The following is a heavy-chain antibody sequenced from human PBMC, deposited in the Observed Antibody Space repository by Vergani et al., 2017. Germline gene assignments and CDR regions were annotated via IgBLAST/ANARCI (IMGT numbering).Heavy chain of an antibody. CDR1: GVTFRIYG. D-gene: IGHD3-3*01. V-gene: IGHV3-30*02. CDR2: IRYDETKR. CDR3: TKAGKYVSDNFHDS. Sequence: QVQLVESGGGVVQPGGSLRLSGIASGVTFRIYGMHGVRQAPGKGLEWVAFIRYDETKRFSGDSVKGQFTISRDNSQTTVFLQMNSLRADDSVVYYCTKAGKYVSDNFHDSWRQGALVTVAS. J-gene: IGHJ1*01.